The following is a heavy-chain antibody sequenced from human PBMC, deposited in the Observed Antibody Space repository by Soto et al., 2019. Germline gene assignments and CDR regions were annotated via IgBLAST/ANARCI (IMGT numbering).Heavy chain of an antibody. CDR2: ISWNSGNI. CDR1: GFTFGDYA. CDR3: XXXXXXXXXXXXXXXSDI. J-gene: IGHJ3*02. V-gene: IGHV3-9*01. Sequence: EVRLVESGGGLVQPGRSLRLSCAASGFTFGDYAMHWVRQAPGKGPEXVXXISWNSGNIGYAEAVKGRFTISRDNXXXXXXXXXXXXXXXXXXXXXXXXXXXXXXXXXXXXXSDIWGLGTMVTVSS.